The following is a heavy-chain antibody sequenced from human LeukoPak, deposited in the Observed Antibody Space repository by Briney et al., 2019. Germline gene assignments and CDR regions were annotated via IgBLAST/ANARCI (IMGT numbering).Heavy chain of an antibody. D-gene: IGHD3-22*01. CDR1: GYTFTSYY. V-gene: IGHV1-46*01. Sequence: ASVKVSCKASGYTFTSYYMHWVRQAPGQGLEWMGIINPSGGSTSYAQKFQGRVTMTRDTSTSTVYMELSSLRSEDTAVYYCAKRGYYDSSGYAPLSCWGQGTLVTVSS. CDR2: INPSGGST. CDR3: AKRGYYDSSGYAPLSC. J-gene: IGHJ4*02.